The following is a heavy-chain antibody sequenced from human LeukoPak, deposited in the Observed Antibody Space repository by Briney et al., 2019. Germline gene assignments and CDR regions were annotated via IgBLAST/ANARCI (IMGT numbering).Heavy chain of an antibody. CDR1: EFTFTTYA. J-gene: IGHJ4*02. CDR3: GRGHWGLDY. CDR2: ISGSGGNT. Sequence: GGSLRLSCAASEFTFTTYAMSWVRQAPGKGLEGVSAISGSGGNTYYADSVKGRFTTSRDNAKSSLYLQMNSLRAEDTAVYYCGRGHWGLDYWGQGALVTVSS. D-gene: IGHD7-27*01. V-gene: IGHV3-23*01.